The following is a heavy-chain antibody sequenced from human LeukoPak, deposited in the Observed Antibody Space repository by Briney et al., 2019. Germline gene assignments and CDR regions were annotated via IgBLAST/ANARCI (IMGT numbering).Heavy chain of an antibody. CDR2: IIPIFGTA. CDR3: ARGAFNQWLDRGLYDSYYGMDV. J-gene: IGHJ6*02. V-gene: IGHV1-69*01. CDR1: GGTFSSYA. D-gene: IGHD6-19*01. Sequence: GSSVKVSCKASGGTFSSYAISWVRQAPGQGLEWMGGIIPIFGTANYAQKFQGRVTIIADESTSTAYMELSSLRSEDTAVYYCARGAFNQWLDRGLYDSYYGMDVWGQGTTVTVSS.